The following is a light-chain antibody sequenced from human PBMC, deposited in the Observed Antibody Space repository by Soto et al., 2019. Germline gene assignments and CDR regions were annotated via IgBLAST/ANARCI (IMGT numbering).Light chain of an antibody. CDR3: QQYNRYSGM. CDR2: GAS. V-gene: IGKV1-5*01. CDR1: QSINNW. Sequence: DIQMTQSPLTLSASVGDRVTITCRASQSINNWLAWYQQKPGKAPKLLLYGASSRDIGVPPRFSGSGYGTEFTLSISSLQPDDFATYYCQQYNRYSGMFGQGTKVEV. J-gene: IGKJ1*01.